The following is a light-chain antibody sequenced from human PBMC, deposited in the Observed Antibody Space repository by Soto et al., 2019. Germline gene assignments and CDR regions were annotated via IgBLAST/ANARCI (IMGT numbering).Light chain of an antibody. Sequence: EIVLSQYPGTLYSSPGERATLTCRASQSVNANYFAWYQQKPGQAPRLLIYGASRRPSGIPDRFSGSGSGTDFTLTISRLESEDFAVYYCQQYDSSPCTFGQGTKLEIK. CDR1: QSVNANY. CDR2: GAS. V-gene: IGKV3-20*01. CDR3: QQYDSSPCT. J-gene: IGKJ2*02.